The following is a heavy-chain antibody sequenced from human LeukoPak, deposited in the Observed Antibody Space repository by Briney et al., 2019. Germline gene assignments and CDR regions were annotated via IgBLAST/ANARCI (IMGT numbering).Heavy chain of an antibody. D-gene: IGHD6-13*01. V-gene: IGHV1-8*01. J-gene: IGHJ4*02. Sequence: ASVKVSCKASLYTFTSYDINWVRQATGHELEWMGWMNPNSGNTGYAQKLQGRVTMTRNTSISTAYVELSSLRSEDTAVYYCARVVRIGIAAAGTLVRYWCQGTLVTVSS. CDR2: MNPNSGNT. CDR1: LYTFTSYD. CDR3: ARVVRIGIAAAGTLVRY.